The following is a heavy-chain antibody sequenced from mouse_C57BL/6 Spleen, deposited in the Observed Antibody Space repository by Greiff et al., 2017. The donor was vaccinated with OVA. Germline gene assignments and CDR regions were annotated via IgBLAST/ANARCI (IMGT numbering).Heavy chain of an antibody. D-gene: IGHD2-3*01. CDR2: ISYDGSN. CDR1: GYSITSGYY. J-gene: IGHJ4*01. V-gene: IGHV3-6*01. Sequence: EVKVEESGPGLVKPSQSLSLTCSVTGYSITSGYYWNWIRQFPGNKLEWMGYISYDGSNNYNPSLKNRISITRDTSKNQFFLKLNSVTTEDTATYYCAGRLLRGGDAMDYWGQGTSVTVSS. CDR3: AGRLLRGGDAMDY.